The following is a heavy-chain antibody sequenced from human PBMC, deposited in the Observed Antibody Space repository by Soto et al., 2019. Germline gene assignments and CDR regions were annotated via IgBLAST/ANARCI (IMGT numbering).Heavy chain of an antibody. CDR2: IYYSGST. V-gene: IGHV4-39*01. CDR3: ARPRVYGSGPLSAFDI. D-gene: IGHD2-15*01. CDR1: GGSFSSSSYY. J-gene: IGHJ3*02. Sequence: SETLSLTCTVSGGSFSSSSYYWGWISQPPGKGLEWIGSIYYSGSTYYNPSLKSRVTISVDTSKNQFSLKLSSVTAADTAVYYCARPRVYGSGPLSAFDIWGQGTMVTVSS.